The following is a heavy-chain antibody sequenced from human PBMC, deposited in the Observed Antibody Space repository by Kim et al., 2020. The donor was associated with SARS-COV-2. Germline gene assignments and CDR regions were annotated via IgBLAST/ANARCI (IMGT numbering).Heavy chain of an antibody. D-gene: IGHD2-15*01. CDR2: IYYSGST. CDR3: ARVPKQPSSGGSSSWFDP. J-gene: IGHJ5*02. Sequence: SETLSLTCTVSGGSISSGGYYWSWIRQHPGKGLEWIGYIYYSGSTYYNPSLKSRVTISVDTSKNQFSLKLSSVTAADTAVYYCARVPKQPSSGGSSSWFDPWGQGTLVTVSS. V-gene: IGHV4-31*03. CDR1: GGSISSGGYY.